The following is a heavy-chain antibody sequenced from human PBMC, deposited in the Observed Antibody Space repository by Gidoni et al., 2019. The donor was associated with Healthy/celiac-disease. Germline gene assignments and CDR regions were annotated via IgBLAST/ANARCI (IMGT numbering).Heavy chain of an antibody. J-gene: IGHJ4*02. CDR2: ISYAGSNK. Sequence: QVQRVESGGGVGQPGRSLRRSCAAAGFTFRSSGMHWVRQAPGKGREWLAVISYAGSNKSYADSVKGRFPISRDISKNPLSLLMNSLRAEDPAVYYCAKVLLTTVTAWWDYWGQGTLVTVSS. CDR1: GFTFRSSG. V-gene: IGHV3-30*18. D-gene: IGHD4-17*01. CDR3: AKVLLTTVTAWWDY.